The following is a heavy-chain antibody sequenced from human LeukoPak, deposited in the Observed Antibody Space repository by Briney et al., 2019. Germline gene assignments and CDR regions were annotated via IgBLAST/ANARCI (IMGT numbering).Heavy chain of an antibody. J-gene: IGHJ4*02. Sequence: GESLKISCKGSGYSVNNYWIGWVRQMPGKGLEWMGIIHPDDFDTRYSPSFQGQVTVSADKSVSTAYLQWSSLKASDTATYYYAIGGDSTTSCYRYFVYGGQRTLVTVSS. CDR2: IHPDDFDT. CDR1: GYSVNNYW. V-gene: IGHV5-51*01. CDR3: AIGGDSTTSCYRYFVY. D-gene: IGHD2-2*01.